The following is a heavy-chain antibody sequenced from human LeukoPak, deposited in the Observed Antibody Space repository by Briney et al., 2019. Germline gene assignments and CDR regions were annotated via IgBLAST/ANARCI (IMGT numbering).Heavy chain of an antibody. Sequence: GGSLRLSCAASGFTFNNYGMSWVRQAPGKGLEWVSGISGSGGSTYYADSVKGRFTISRDNSKNTLYLQMNSLRGGDTAVYYCAKASFAGRYNFDYWGQGTLVTVSS. J-gene: IGHJ4*02. D-gene: IGHD3-16*01. CDR1: GFTFNNYG. V-gene: IGHV3-23*01. CDR2: ISGSGGST. CDR3: AKASFAGRYNFDY.